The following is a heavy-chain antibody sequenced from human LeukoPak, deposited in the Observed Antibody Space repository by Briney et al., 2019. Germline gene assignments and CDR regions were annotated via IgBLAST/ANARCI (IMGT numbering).Heavy chain of an antibody. CDR1: GGSISSYY. Sequence: SETLSLTCTVSGGSISSYYWSWIQQPPGKGLEWIGYIYYSGSTNYNPSLKSRVTVSVDTSKNQFSLKLSSVTAADTAVYYCARRQGGWSIFDYWGQGTLVTVSS. CDR2: IYYSGST. J-gene: IGHJ4*02. D-gene: IGHD6-19*01. CDR3: ARRQGGWSIFDY. V-gene: IGHV4-59*01.